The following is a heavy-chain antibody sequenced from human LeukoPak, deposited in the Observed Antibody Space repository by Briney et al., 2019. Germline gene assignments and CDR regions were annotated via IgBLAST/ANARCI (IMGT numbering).Heavy chain of an antibody. D-gene: IGHD5-12*01. Sequence: GGSQRLSCAASGFTFSTYVMSWVRQAPGKGLEWVSGISGSGDNTYYADSVKGRFTISRDNSKNTLYLQMNSLRAEDTAVYYCAKGSGYDTDFDYWGQGTLVSVSS. V-gene: IGHV3-23*01. CDR3: AKGSGYDTDFDY. J-gene: IGHJ4*02. CDR2: ISGSGDNT. CDR1: GFTFSTYV.